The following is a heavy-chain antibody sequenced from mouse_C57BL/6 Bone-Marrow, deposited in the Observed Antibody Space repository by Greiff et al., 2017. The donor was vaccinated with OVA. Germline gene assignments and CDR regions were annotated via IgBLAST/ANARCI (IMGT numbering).Heavy chain of an antibody. Sequence: VQLKESGPGLVAPSQSLSITCTVSGFSLTSYAISWVRQPPGKGLEWLGVIWTGGGTNYNSALKSRLSISKDNSKSQVFLKMNSLQTDDTARYYCARIPFITTVVAPYYAMDYWGQGTSVTVSS. D-gene: IGHD1-1*01. CDR3: ARIPFITTVVAPYYAMDY. V-gene: IGHV2-9-1*01. J-gene: IGHJ4*01. CDR1: GFSLTSYA. CDR2: IWTGGGT.